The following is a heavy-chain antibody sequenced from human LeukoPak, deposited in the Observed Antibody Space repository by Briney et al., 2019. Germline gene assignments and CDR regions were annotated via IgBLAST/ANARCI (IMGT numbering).Heavy chain of an antibody. CDR1: GGSISSSSYY. CDR2: IYYSGST. V-gene: IGHV4-39*01. CDR3: ARQYGTLGLDP. J-gene: IGHJ5*02. Sequence: SETLSLTCTVSGGSISSSSYYWGWIRQPPGKGLEWIGSIYYSGSTYYNPSLKSRVTISVDTSKNQFSLKLSSVTAADTAVYYCARQYGTLGLDPWGQGTLVTVSS. D-gene: IGHD2-8*01.